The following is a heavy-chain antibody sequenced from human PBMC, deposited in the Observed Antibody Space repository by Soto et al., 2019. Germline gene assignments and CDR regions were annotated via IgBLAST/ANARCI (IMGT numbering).Heavy chain of an antibody. CDR1: GFTFSSYE. CDR2: ISSSGSTI. CDR3: ARVEGFVYYFDY. V-gene: IGHV3-48*03. Sequence: ESGGGLVQPGGSLRLSCAASGFTFSSYEMNWVRQAPGKGLEWVSYISSSGSTIYYADSVKGRFTISRDNAKNSLYLQMNSLRAEDTAVYYCARVEGFVYYFDYWGQGTLVTVSS. J-gene: IGHJ4*02.